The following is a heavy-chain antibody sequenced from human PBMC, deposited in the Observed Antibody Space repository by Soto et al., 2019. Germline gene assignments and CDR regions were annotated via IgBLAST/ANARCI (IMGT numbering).Heavy chain of an antibody. CDR3: ATSPPTDPLLGTPRDWFDP. D-gene: IGHD1-1*01. V-gene: IGHV4-39*01. CDR2: LYYSGTT. CDR1: GGSISSNSYY. Sequence: SETLSLTCSVSGGSISSNSYYWAWIRQPPGKGLEWIGTLYYSGTTYSTASLKSRVIISVDTSKNQFSLKLTSVTAADTAVYHCATSPPTDPLLGTPRDWFDPWGQGTPVTVSS. J-gene: IGHJ5*02.